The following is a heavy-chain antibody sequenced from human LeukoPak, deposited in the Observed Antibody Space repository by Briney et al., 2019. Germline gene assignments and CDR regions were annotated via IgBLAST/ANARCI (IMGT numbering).Heavy chain of an antibody. V-gene: IGHV4-38-2*01. J-gene: IGHJ5*02. D-gene: IGHD3-10*01. CDR2: VYQSGNT. CDR1: DFSISRINY. CDR3: ARHESGNWFDP. Sequence: PSETLSLTCAVSDFSISRINYWGWIRQPPGKGLEWIGSVYQSGNTYYNPSLKSRVTISVDTSKKEFSLKLSSVTAADTAVYYCARHESGNWFDPWGQGILVTVSS.